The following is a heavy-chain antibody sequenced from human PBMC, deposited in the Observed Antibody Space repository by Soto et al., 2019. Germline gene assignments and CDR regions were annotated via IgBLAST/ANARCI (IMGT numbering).Heavy chain of an antibody. J-gene: IGHJ6*03. CDR2: IRSKAYGGTT. Sequence: GGSLRLSCTASGFTFGDYAMSWFRQAPGKGLEWVGFIRSKAYGGTTEYAASVKGRFTISRDDSKSIAYLQMNSLKTEDTAVYYCTRPYNWMFYYYYMDVWGKGTTVTVSS. V-gene: IGHV3-49*03. CDR1: GFTFGDYA. D-gene: IGHD1-20*01. CDR3: TRPYNWMFYYYYMDV.